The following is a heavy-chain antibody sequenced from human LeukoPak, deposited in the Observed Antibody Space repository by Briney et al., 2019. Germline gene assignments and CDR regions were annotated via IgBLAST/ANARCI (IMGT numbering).Heavy chain of an antibody. CDR2: ISGSGGST. J-gene: IGHJ4*02. Sequence: PGGSLRLSCAASGFTFSSYAMSWVRQAPGKGLEWVSAISGSGGSTYYADSVKGRFTISRDNAKNSLYLQMNSLRAEDTAVYYCARGGSDSSWFWVYWGQGTLVTVSS. CDR1: GFTFSSYA. D-gene: IGHD6-13*01. CDR3: ARGGSDSSWFWVY. V-gene: IGHV3-23*01.